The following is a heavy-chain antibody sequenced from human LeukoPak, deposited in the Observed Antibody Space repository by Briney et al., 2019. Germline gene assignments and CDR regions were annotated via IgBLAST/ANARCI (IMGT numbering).Heavy chain of an antibody. J-gene: IGHJ5*02. CDR3: ARSDLRITMVRGVNWFDP. Sequence: GASVKVSCKASGYTFTGYYMHWVRQAPGQGLEWMGWINPNSGGTNYAQKFQGRVTMTRDTSISTAYMELSRLRSDDTAVYYCARSDLRITMVRGVNWFDPWGQGTLVTVSS. CDR1: GYTFTGYY. CDR2: INPNSGGT. D-gene: IGHD3-10*01. V-gene: IGHV1-2*02.